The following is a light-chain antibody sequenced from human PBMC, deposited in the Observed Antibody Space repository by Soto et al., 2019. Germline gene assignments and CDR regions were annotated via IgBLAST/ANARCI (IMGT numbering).Light chain of an antibody. CDR2: DAS. Sequence: DVQMTQSPSSLSASVGDRVTITCQASQAIAKYLNWYQQKPGKAPNLLIYDASNLKTGVPPRFSGSGSGTNFTFTISGLQPEDIATYYCQQYDNLVFTFGPGTKVDF. V-gene: IGKV1-33*01. J-gene: IGKJ3*01. CDR3: QQYDNLVFT. CDR1: QAIAKY.